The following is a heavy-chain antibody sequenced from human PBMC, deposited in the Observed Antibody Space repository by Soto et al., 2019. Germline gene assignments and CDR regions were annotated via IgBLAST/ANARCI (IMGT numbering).Heavy chain of an antibody. V-gene: IGHV4-59*01. Sequence: SETLSLTCNVSGGSISNFHLSWIRQPPGKGLEWIGYIYYSGNYYNPPLTSRVSMSLDKSKNQFSLHLKSVTAADTALYFCALGGYNYGRPFDFWGKGTRVTVSS. CDR2: IYYSGN. CDR1: GGSISNFH. D-gene: IGHD5-18*01. CDR3: ALGGYNYGRPFDF. J-gene: IGHJ4*02.